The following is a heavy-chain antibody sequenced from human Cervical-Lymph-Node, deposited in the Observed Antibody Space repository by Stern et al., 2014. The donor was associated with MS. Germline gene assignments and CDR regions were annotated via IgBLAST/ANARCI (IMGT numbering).Heavy chain of an antibody. J-gene: IGHJ3*01. V-gene: IGHV3-74*02. CDR3: ATGIAAYSWLDV. CDR2: INGDGTTT. D-gene: IGHD2-8*02. CDR1: GLAFNSYW. Sequence: EVQLVESGGGLVKPGGSLRLSCAASGLAFNSYWMNWVRQGPGQGLGWVSRINGDGTTTTYADSVKGRFTISRYTGKDTLYLQMNNLSVEDTGVYYCATGIAAYSWLDVGGKGTVVTVAS.